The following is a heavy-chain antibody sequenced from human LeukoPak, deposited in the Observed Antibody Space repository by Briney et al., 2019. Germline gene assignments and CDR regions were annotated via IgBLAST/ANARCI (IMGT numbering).Heavy chain of an antibody. J-gene: IGHJ4*02. Sequence: SETLSLTCTVSGGSVSSGGYYWSWIRQHPGKGLEWIGYIYYSGNTYYNPPLKSRVTISVDTSKNQFSLKLSSVIAADTAVYYCARVIAAAGTDYWGQGTLVTVSS. V-gene: IGHV4-31*03. CDR2: IYYSGNT. D-gene: IGHD6-13*01. CDR3: ARVIAAAGTDY. CDR1: GGSVSSGGYY.